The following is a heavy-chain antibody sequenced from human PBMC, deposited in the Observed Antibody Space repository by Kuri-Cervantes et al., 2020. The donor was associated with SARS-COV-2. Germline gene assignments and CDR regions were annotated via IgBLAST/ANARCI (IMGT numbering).Heavy chain of an antibody. V-gene: IGHV4-30-2*01. CDR1: GDSISRGTFF. CDR2: IYHSGKS. J-gene: IGHJ6*03. CDR3: ARGVELGPARSYYYYYMDV. D-gene: IGHD1-7*01. Sequence: LRLSCTVSGDSISRGTFFCIWIRQPPGMGLEWIGYIYHSGKSYLHPSLNSRVTMLVDTSRNRFSLSLTSVTAADTAMYYCARGVELGPARSYYYYYMDVWGKGTTVTVSS.